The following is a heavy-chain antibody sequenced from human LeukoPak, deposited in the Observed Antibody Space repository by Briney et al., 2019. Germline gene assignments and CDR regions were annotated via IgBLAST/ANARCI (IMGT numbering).Heavy chain of an antibody. D-gene: IGHD6-19*01. V-gene: IGHV4-39*07. CDR2: INHSGST. CDR1: AGFVSNSNYY. J-gene: IGHJ6*03. Sequence: SETLSLTCTVSAGFVSNSNYYWGWIRQPPGKGLEWIGEINHSGSTNYNPSLKSRVTISVDTSKNQFSLKLSSVTAADTAVYYCARIGEDTRIAVAGRDGYYYYYMDVWGKGTTVTISS. CDR3: ARIGEDTRIAVAGRDGYYYYYMDV.